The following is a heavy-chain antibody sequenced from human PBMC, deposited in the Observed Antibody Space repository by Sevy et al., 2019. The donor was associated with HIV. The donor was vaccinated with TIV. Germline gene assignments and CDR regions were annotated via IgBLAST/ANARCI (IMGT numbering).Heavy chain of an antibody. CDR3: ARHASIGWVSDAFDI. CDR2: IYPGDSDT. V-gene: IGHV5-51*01. D-gene: IGHD6-13*01. CDR1: GYSFTSYW. Sequence: GESLKISCKGSGYSFTSYWIGWVRQMPGKGLEWMGIIYPGDSDTRYSPSFQGQVTISADKSISTAYLQWSSLKASDTAMYYCARHASIGWVSDAFDIWGQGTMVTVSS. J-gene: IGHJ3*02.